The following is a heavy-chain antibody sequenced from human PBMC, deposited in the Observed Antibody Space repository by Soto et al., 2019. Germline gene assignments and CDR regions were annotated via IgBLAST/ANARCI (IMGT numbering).Heavy chain of an antibody. Sequence: QVQLAQSANEVKKPGASVRVSCKAAGYTFIRYGIAWVRQAPGQGRERMGWISPYNDYTVYAQKFQGRVSMTADTSTRTVYMNRRGLKSDDTAVYYCARGGYYDNSWGKLSHYGLDVWGQGTSVSVSS. J-gene: IGHJ6*02. CDR3: ARGGYYDNSWGKLSHYGLDV. V-gene: IGHV1-18*01. CDR1: GYTFIRYG. D-gene: IGHD3-16*01. CDR2: ISPYNDYT.